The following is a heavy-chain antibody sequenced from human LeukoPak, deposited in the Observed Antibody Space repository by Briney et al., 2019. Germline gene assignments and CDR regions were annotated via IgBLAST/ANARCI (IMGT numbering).Heavy chain of an antibody. CDR1: GGSISSGAYH. CDR2: IYYSGST. CDR3: ARDRDSGSESRSAGF. Sequence: SSQTLSLTCTVSGGSISSGAYHWTWIRQHPGKGLEWIGYIYYSGSTYYNPSLTSRVTMSLDTSKNQFSLKLNSVTAADTAVYYCARDRDSGSESRSAGFWGQGTLVTVSS. J-gene: IGHJ4*02. D-gene: IGHD6-25*01. V-gene: IGHV4-31*03.